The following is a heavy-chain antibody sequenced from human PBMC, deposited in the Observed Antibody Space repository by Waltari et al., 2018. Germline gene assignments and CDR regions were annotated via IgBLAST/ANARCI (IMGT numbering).Heavy chain of an antibody. CDR2: IDPEDGET. V-gene: IGHV1-24*01. Sequence: QVQLVQSGAEVKKPGASVKVSCKVSGHPITELSRHWVRQAPGKGLEWMGGIDPEDGETIYAQKFQGRVTMTEETSKDIAFMELSSLRPEDTAVYYCATGLISPDALDVWGQGTMVTVSS. CDR1: GHPITELS. CDR3: ATGLISPDALDV. D-gene: IGHD3-16*01. J-gene: IGHJ3*01.